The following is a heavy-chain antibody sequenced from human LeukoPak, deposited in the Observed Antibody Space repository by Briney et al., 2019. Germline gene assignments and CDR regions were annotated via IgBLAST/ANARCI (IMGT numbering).Heavy chain of an antibody. CDR2: IYYSGST. CDR3: ARHWRDIVVVVAALRDYISWFDP. Sequence: SETLSLTCTVSGGSISSSSYYWGWIRQPPGKGLEWIGSIYYSGSTNYNPSLKSRVTISVDTSKNQFSLKLSSVTAADTAVYYCARHWRDIVVVVAALRDYISWFDPWGQGTLVTVSS. D-gene: IGHD2-15*01. J-gene: IGHJ5*02. V-gene: IGHV4-39*01. CDR1: GGSISSSSYY.